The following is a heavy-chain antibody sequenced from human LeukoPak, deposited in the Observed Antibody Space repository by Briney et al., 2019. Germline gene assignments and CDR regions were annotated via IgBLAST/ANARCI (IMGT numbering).Heavy chain of an antibody. J-gene: IGHJ4*02. V-gene: IGHV3-33*01. D-gene: IGHD5-18*01. CDR1: GFTFSSYG. CDR3: ARDPAAMVTGYFDY. Sequence: GGSLRLSCAASGFTFSSYGMHWVRQAPGKGLEWVAVIWDDGSNKYYADSVKGRFTISRDNSKNTLYLQMNSLRAEDTAVYYCARDPAAMVTGYFDYWGQGTLVTVSS. CDR2: IWDDGSNK.